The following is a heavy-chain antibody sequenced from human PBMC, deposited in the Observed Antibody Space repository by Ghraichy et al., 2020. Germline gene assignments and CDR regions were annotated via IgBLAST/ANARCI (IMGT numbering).Heavy chain of an antibody. Sequence: SGPTLVKPTQTLTLTCTFSGFSLTTSGVGVGWIRQPPGKALEWLALIYWDDNKDYSPSLKSRLIITKDTSRNQVVLTMTNMDPVDTATYYCTHRDWHCFDHWGQGTLVTVSS. D-gene: IGHD2-21*01. V-gene: IGHV2-5*02. CDR2: IYWDDNK. CDR1: GFSLTTSGVG. CDR3: THRDWHCFDH. J-gene: IGHJ4*02.